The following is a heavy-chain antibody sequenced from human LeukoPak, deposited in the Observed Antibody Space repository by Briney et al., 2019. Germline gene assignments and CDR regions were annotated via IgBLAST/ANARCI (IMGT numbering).Heavy chain of an antibody. V-gene: IGHV3-21*01. CDR3: AREVRTGYFLYGMDV. D-gene: IGHD3/OR15-3a*01. CDR1: GFTFSSYS. J-gene: IGHJ6*02. Sequence: GGFLRLSCAASGFTFSSYSMNRVRQAPGKGLEWVSSITSSSSYIYYADSVKGRFTISKDNAKNSLYLQMNSLSAEDTAVYYCAREVRTGYFLYGMDVWGQGTTVTVSS. CDR2: ITSSSSYI.